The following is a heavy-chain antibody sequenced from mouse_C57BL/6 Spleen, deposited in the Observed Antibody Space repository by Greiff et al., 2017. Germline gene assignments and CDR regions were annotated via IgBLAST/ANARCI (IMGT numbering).Heavy chain of an antibody. CDR1: GYAFTGYW. D-gene: IGHD2-5*01. V-gene: IGHV1-9*01. CDR3: ASRGYSNYCAMDY. Sequence: VQLQQSGAELMKPGASVKLSCKATGYAFTGYWIEWVKQRPGHGLEWIGEILPGGGSTNYNEKFKGKATFTADTSSNTAYMQLSSLTTEDSAIYYCASRGYSNYCAMDYWGQGTSVTVSS. CDR2: ILPGGGST. J-gene: IGHJ4*01.